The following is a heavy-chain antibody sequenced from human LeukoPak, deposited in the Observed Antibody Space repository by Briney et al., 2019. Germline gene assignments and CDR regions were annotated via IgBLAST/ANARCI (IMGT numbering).Heavy chain of an antibody. D-gene: IGHD2-21*02. CDR3: TREYCGGDCHFPFDY. Sequence: GGSLRLSCAASGFSVRTTYMSWVRQAPGKGLEWVSVLYTGGGTDHADSVKGRFTISRDNSKNTLSLQMNSLKTEDTAVYYCTREYCGGDCHFPFDYWGQGTLVTVSS. J-gene: IGHJ4*02. CDR1: GFSVRTTY. CDR2: LYTGGGT. V-gene: IGHV3-53*01.